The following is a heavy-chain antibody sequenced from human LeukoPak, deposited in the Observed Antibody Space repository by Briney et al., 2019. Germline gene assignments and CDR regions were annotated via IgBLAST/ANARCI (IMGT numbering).Heavy chain of an antibody. D-gene: IGHD3-22*01. Sequence: GGSLRLSCAASGFTFSTYWMHWVRQAPGKGLVWVSHIKTDGSSTTYADSVKGRFTISRDNAKNTLYLQMNSLKTEDTAVYYCTTLTMIVVHNDYWGQGTLVTVSS. CDR1: GFTFSTYW. V-gene: IGHV3-74*01. CDR3: TTLTMIVVHNDY. CDR2: IKTDGSST. J-gene: IGHJ4*02.